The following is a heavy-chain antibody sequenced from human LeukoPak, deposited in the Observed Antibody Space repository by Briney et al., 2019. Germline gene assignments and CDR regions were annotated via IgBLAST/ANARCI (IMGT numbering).Heavy chain of an antibody. CDR1: GFTFSSYG. CDR2: IWYDGSNK. Sequence: PGGSLRLSCAASGFTFSSYGMHWVRQAPGKGLEWVAVIWYDGSNKCYADSVKGRFTISRDNSKNTLYLQMNSLRAEDTAVYYCARDLAYCSSSSYYSDYYGMDVWGQGTTVTVSS. D-gene: IGHD2-2*01. J-gene: IGHJ6*02. V-gene: IGHV3-33*01. CDR3: ARDLAYCSSSSYYSDYYGMDV.